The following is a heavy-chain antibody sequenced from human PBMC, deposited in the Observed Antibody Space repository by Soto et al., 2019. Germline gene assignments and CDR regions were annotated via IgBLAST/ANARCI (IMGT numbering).Heavy chain of an antibody. CDR1: GYTFTRYD. CDR2: MNPNSGNT. V-gene: IGHV1-8*01. CDR3: ARGESTVTPVGSCYYYYCFDF. D-gene: IGHD2-15*01. J-gene: IGHJ6*02. Sequence: ASVKVSCKASGYTFTRYDIDWVRQATGQGLEWMGWMNPNSGNTGYAQKFQGRVTMTRNTSISTAYMELSSLRSEDTAVYYCARGESTVTPVGSCYYYYCFDFWGQVTTVTFSS.